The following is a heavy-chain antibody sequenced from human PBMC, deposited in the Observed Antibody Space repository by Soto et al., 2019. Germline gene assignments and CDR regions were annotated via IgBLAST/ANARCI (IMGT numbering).Heavy chain of an antibody. CDR3: ARGHGTSLRNWFDP. Sequence: SETLSLTCAVSGGSFSGYYWSWIRQPPGKGLEWIGEINHSGNTNYNPSLKSQVTISVDTSKNQFSLKLSSVTAADTAVYYCARGHGTSLRNWFDPWGQVTLVTVSS. CDR1: GGSFSGYY. D-gene: IGHD2-2*01. J-gene: IGHJ5*02. V-gene: IGHV4-34*01. CDR2: INHSGNT.